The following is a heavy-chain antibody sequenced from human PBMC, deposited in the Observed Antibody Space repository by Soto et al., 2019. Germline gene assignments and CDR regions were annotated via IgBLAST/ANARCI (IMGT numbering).Heavy chain of an antibody. J-gene: IGHJ2*01. D-gene: IGHD5-18*01. Sequence: KGLEWVSVIYSGGSTYYADSVKGRFTISRDNSKNTLYLQMNSLRAEDTAVYYCAFFFQAEDGIRDTVPVSAFLLNRSSDL. CDR2: IYSGGST. CDR3: AFFFQAEDGIRDTVPVSAFLLNRSSDL. V-gene: IGHV3-66*01.